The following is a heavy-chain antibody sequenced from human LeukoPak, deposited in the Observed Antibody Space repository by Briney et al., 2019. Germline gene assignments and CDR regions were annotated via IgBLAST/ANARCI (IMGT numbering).Heavy chain of an antibody. Sequence: SETLSLTCSVSGSSFRSGHYWGWIRQSSGGGLEWIGNVHETGYANYNPSLRSRVTISVDPSKSQFSLRLTSVTAADTAVYYCARTVVTATIDGFQIWGQGTMVTVSS. CDR3: ARTVVTATIDGFQI. CDR2: VHETGYA. J-gene: IGHJ3*02. V-gene: IGHV4-38-2*02. CDR1: GSSFRSGHY. D-gene: IGHD2-21*02.